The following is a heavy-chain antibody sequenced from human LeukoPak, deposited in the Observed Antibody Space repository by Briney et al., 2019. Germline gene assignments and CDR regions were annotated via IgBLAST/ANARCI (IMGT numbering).Heavy chain of an antibody. J-gene: IGHJ6*03. CDR3: ARGPYCSGGSCPDYYYYYYMDV. V-gene: IGHV4-34*01. CDR1: GGSFSGYY. CDR2: INHSGGT. D-gene: IGHD2-15*01. Sequence: PSETLSLTCAVYGGSFSGYYWSWIRQPPGKGLEWIGEINHSGGTNYNPSLKSRVTISVDTSKNQFSLKLSSVTAADTAVYYCARGPYCSGGSCPDYYYYYYMDVWGKGTTVPVS.